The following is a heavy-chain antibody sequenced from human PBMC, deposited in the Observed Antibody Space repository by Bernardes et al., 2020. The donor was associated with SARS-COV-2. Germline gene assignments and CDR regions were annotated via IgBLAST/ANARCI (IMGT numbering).Heavy chain of an antibody. CDR1: GYTFTSYG. CDR3: ATVVGYTHGGGWFDP. CDR2: ISADSVNT. Sequence: ASVKASWKASGYTFTSYGISWVRQTPGQGLEWMGWISADSVNTDYAEKFQGRVTMTTDTSTSTAYMELGRLRSDDTAVFYWATVVGYTHGGGWFDPWGQGTLVIVSS. J-gene: IGHJ5*02. D-gene: IGHD5-18*01. V-gene: IGHV1-18*01.